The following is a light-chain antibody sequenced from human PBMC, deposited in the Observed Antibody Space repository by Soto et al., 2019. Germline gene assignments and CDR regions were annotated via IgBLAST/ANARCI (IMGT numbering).Light chain of an antibody. V-gene: IGLV1-44*01. CDR3: AVWDDSLRGRV. J-gene: IGLJ2*01. Sequence: QSVLTQPPSASGTPGQRVTISCSGSNSNIGSNTVNWYQQFPGTAPRFLIYGNDLRPSGVPDRFSASKSGTSASLAISGLQSKDEADYYCAVWDDSLRGRVFGGGTKVTVL. CDR1: NSNIGSNT. CDR2: GND.